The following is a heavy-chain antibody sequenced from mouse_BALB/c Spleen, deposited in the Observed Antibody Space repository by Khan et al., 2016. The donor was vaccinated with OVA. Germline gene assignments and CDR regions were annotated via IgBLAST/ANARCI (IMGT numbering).Heavy chain of an antibody. D-gene: IGHD2-14*01. Sequence: QVQLQQSGPGLVQPSQSLYITCTVSGFPLTNYGVHWVRQPPGKGLEWLGVIRPGGNTDYYAAFISRLSTTKDNSKSQVFFKMNSLQADDTAMYYWASKTNMYDFTCWGQGTLVTVSA. CDR3: ASKTNMYDFTC. V-gene: IGHV2-2*01. CDR1: GFPLTNYG. CDR2: IRPGGNT. J-gene: IGHJ3*01.